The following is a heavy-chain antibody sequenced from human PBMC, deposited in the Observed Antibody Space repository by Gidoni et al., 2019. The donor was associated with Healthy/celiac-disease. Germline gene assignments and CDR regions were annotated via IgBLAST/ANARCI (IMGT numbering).Heavy chain of an antibody. D-gene: IGHD6-13*01. J-gene: IGHJ4*02. CDR3: ARHESSSWYRGGFDY. V-gene: IGHV5-51*01. Sequence: EVQLVQSGAEVKKPGESRKISCKGSGYSFTSYWIGWVRQMPGKGLEWMGIIYPGDSDTSYSPSFQGQVTISADKSISTAYLQWSSLKASDTAMYYCARHESSSWYRGGFDYWGQGTLVTVSS. CDR2: IYPGDSDT. CDR1: GYSFTSYW.